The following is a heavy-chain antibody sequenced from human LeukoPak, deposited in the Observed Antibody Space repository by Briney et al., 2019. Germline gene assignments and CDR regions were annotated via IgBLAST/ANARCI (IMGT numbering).Heavy chain of an antibody. CDR2: IYHSGST. D-gene: IGHD2-15*01. CDR3: ARHPRARTCSDP. Sequence: PSETLSLTCTVSGGSISSGGYSWSWIRQPPGKGLEWIGYIYHSGSTYYNPSLKSRVTISVDTSKNQFSLKLSSVTAADTAVYYCARHPRARTCSDPWGQGTLVTVSS. J-gene: IGHJ5*02. V-gene: IGHV4-30-2*02. CDR1: GGSISSGGYS.